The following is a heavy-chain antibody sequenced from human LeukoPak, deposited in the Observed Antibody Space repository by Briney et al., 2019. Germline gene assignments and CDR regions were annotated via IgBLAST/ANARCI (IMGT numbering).Heavy chain of an antibody. CDR2: IDTAGGT. D-gene: IGHD3-10*01. J-gene: IGHJ3*02. V-gene: IGHV3-13*04. CDR1: GFTFISYD. Sequence: GGSLRLSCAASGFTFISYDMHWVRQPTGKGLEWVSGIDTAGGTHYAGSVKGRFTISRENAKNSLSLQMNSLRAGDTAVYYCARRRYGLGSYSDAFDIWGQGTMVTVSS. CDR3: ARRRYGLGSYSDAFDI.